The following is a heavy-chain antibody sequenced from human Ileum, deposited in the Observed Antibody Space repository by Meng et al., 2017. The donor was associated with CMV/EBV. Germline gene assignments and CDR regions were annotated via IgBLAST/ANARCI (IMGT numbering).Heavy chain of an antibody. Sequence: QVHLVVSGCDLVKLGGSLRLSCAVSGFSFSDQYRSWLRQAPGKGPEWVSYISGNTLYTNYADSVRGRFTISRDNAKNLLHLQMNSLRVEDTALYYCARDPTEIRDLRDWGQGTLVTVSS. CDR2: ISGNTLYT. CDR1: GFSFSDQY. D-gene: IGHD3-16*01. J-gene: IGHJ4*02. CDR3: ARDPTEIRDLRD. V-gene: IGHV3-11*06.